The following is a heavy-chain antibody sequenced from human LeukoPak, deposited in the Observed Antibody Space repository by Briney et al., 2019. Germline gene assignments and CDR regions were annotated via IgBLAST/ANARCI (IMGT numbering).Heavy chain of an antibody. J-gene: IGHJ5*02. CDR2: IYYSGST. V-gene: IGHV4-59*06. D-gene: IGHD2-2*01. Sequence: SETLSLTCTVSGGSISSYYWSWIRQPPGKGLEWIGYIYYSGSTFYNPSLRSRITISVDTSKNQFSLNLSSVTAADTAVYYCARVASGSTSPKWLDPWGQGTLVTVSS. CDR1: GGSISSYY. CDR3: ARVASGSTSPKWLDP.